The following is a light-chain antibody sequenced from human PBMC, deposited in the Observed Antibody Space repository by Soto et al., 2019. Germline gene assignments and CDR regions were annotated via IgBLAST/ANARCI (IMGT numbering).Light chain of an antibody. CDR1: QGVSSSY. Sequence: EIVLTQSPGTLSLSPGERATLSCRASQGVSSSYLAWYQWKPGQAPRLLIYGASSRATGIPDRFSGSGSGTDFTLTISRLEPEDFAVYYCQQYGSSPQTFGQGTKVEIK. J-gene: IGKJ1*01. CDR3: QQYGSSPQT. V-gene: IGKV3-20*01. CDR2: GAS.